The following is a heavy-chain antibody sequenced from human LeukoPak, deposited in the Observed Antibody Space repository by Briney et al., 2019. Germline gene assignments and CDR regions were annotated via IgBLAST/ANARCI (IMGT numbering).Heavy chain of an antibody. CDR2: IYHSGST. CDR3: AREPPNYYGSVYYFDY. V-gene: IGHV4-38-2*02. Sequence: SSETLSLTCTVSGYSISSGYYWGWIRQPPGKGLEWIGSIYHSGSTYYNPSLKSRVTISVDTSKNQFSLKLSSVTAADTAVYYCAREPPNYYGSVYYFDYWGQGTLVTVSS. D-gene: IGHD3-10*01. CDR1: GYSISSGYY. J-gene: IGHJ4*02.